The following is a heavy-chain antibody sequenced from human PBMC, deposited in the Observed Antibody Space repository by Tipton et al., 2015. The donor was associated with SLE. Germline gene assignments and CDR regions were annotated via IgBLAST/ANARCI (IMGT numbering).Heavy chain of an antibody. D-gene: IGHD4-11*01. J-gene: IGHJ4*02. CDR2: ISTNTGNP. CDR3: ARDLTTASFDY. Sequence: QLVQSGAEVKKPGASVKVSCKASGYTFTSYGISWVRQAPGQGLEWMGWISTNTGNPTYAQGFTGRFVFSLDTSVSTAYLQISSLKAEDTAVYYCARDLTTASFDYWGQGTLVTVSS. CDR1: GYTFTSYG. V-gene: IGHV7-4-1*02.